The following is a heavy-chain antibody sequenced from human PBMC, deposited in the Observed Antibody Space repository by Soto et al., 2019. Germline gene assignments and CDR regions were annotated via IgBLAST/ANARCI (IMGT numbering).Heavy chain of an antibody. J-gene: IGHJ4*02. CDR2: IYYSGST. D-gene: IGHD3-22*01. Sequence: SETLSLTCTVSGGSISNDNYYWSWIRQSPGKGLEWIAYIYYSGSTYYNPSLKSRLTISVDTSKNQFSLKLSSVTAADTAVYYCARGLYYYDSSGYSPDYWGLGTLVTVSS. CDR3: ARGLYYYDSSGYSPDY. V-gene: IGHV4-30-4*01. CDR1: GGSISNDNYY.